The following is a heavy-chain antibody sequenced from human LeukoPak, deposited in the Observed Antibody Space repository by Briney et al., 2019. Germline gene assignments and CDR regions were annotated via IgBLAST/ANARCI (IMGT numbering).Heavy chain of an antibody. V-gene: IGHV1-69*13. D-gene: IGHD3-9*01. J-gene: IGHJ6*02. CDR2: IIPIFGTA. Sequence: SVKVSCKASGGTFSSYAISWVRQAPGQGLEWMGGIIPIFGTANYAQKFQGRVTITADESTSTAYMELSSLRSEDTAVYYCARVPLVRYFDWTLGYYYGMDVWGQGTTVTVSS. CDR3: ARVPLVRYFDWTLGYYYGMDV. CDR1: GGTFSSYA.